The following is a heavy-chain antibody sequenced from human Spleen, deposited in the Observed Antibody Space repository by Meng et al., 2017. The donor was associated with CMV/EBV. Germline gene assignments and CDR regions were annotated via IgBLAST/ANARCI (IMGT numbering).Heavy chain of an antibody. CDR3: ASGAEDTAMVNFDY. Sequence: KASGGTFSSYAISWVRHAPGQGLEWMGGIIPIFGTANYAQKFQGRVTITTDESTSTAYMELSSLRSEDTAVYYCASGAEDTAMVNFDYWGQGTLVTVSS. CDR2: IIPIFGTA. J-gene: IGHJ4*02. D-gene: IGHD5-18*01. CDR1: GGTFSSYA. V-gene: IGHV1-69*05.